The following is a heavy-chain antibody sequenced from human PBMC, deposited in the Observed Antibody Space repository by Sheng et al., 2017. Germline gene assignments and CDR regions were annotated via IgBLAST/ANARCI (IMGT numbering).Heavy chain of an antibody. CDR1: GGTFSSYA. CDR3: ARVGHGGSQDIVVVPAADYYYYYMDV. Sequence: QVQLVQSGAEVKKPGSSVKVSCKASGGTFSSYAISWVRQAPGQGLEWMGGIIPILGIANYAQKFQGRVTITADKSTSTAYMELSSLRSEDTAVYYCARVGHGGSQDIVVVPAADYYYYYMDVWGQGTTVTVSS. CDR2: IIPILGIA. J-gene: IGHJ6*03. D-gene: IGHD2-2*01. V-gene: IGHV1-69*10.